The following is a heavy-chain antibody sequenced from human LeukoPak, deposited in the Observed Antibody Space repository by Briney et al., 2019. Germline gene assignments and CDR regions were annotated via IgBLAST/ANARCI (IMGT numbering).Heavy chain of an antibody. Sequence: SETLSLTCAVSGGSVSSSNWWSWVHQPPGKGLEWIGEIYHSGSTNYNPSLKSRVTISVDKSKNQFSLKLSSVTAADTAVYYCARLAPLVATVVPYDWFYTCGQGTLVTVSS. CDR1: GGSVSSSNW. CDR2: IYHSGST. J-gene: IGHJ5*02. V-gene: IGHV4-4*02. CDR3: ARLAPLVATVVPYDWFYT. D-gene: IGHD4-23*01.